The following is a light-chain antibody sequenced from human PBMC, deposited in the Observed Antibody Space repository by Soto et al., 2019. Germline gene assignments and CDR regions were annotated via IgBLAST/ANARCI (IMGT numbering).Light chain of an antibody. CDR3: QQRSSWPLT. Sequence: EIVLTQSPATLSLSPGERATLSCRASQSVSSSLAWYQQKPGQTPRLLIYDASNRATGIPARFSGSGSGTDFTLTVSSLEPEDFAVYYCQQRSSWPLTFGGGTKVGIK. CDR1: QSVSSS. CDR2: DAS. V-gene: IGKV3-11*01. J-gene: IGKJ4*01.